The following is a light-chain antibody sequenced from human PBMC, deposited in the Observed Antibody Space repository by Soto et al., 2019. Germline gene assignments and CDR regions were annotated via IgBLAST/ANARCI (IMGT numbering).Light chain of an antibody. Sequence: QSVLTQPPSVSAAPGQRVTISCSGSASNIGNNSVSWYQQLPGAAPKLLIYDDNNRPSGIPDRFSGSKSGTSATLGITGLQTGDEADDYCLTWYTSLPACVFGPGTKLTVL. V-gene: IGLV1-51*01. J-gene: IGLJ1*01. CDR2: DDN. CDR1: ASNIGNNS. CDR3: LTWYTSLPACV.